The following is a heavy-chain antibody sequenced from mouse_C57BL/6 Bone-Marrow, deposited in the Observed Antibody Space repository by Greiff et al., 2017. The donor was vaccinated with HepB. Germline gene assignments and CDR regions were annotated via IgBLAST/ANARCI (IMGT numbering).Heavy chain of an antibody. CDR1: GFNFTDYY. CDR3: TRGDGGYFGV. J-gene: IGHJ1*03. V-gene: IGHV14-2*01. Sequence: VQLQQSGAELVKPGASVKLSCTASGFNFTDYYVHWVKQRPEQGLEWIGGIDPDDGETKYAPKFQGKATITADTSSNTAYVQLSSLTSEAAAVYYGTRGDGGYFGVWGRGTTDTVTS. D-gene: IGHD3-3*01. CDR2: IDPDDGET.